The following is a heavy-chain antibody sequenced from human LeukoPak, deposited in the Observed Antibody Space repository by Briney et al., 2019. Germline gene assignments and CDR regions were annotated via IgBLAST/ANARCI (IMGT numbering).Heavy chain of an antibody. CDR1: GGSISSYY. Sequence: SETLSLTCTVSGGSISSYYWSWIRQPPGKGLEWIGYIYYSGSTNYNPSLKSRVTISVDTSKNQCSLKLSSVTAADTAVYYCARRWFGELPDYWGQGTLVTVSS. V-gene: IGHV4-59*01. J-gene: IGHJ4*02. D-gene: IGHD3-10*01. CDR3: ARRWFGELPDY. CDR2: IYYSGST.